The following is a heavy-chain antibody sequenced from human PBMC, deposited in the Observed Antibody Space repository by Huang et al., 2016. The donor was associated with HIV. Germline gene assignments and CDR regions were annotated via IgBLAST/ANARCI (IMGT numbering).Heavy chain of an antibody. CDR1: AVSVVSGSYF. J-gene: IGHJ4*02. CDR2: FHYNTRT. Sequence: LQESGPRLVRPAETLSATCNVAAVSVVSGSYFLAWIRRAPGKGLEWIVSFHYNTRTYDNPSLNGRVTISPGASSSQLPLRLASVTAADSATYFGARQWGRVAGFLNWYPYYFDWWGRGHFVAVSS. CDR3: ARQWGRVAGFLNWYPYYFDW. V-gene: IGHV4-39*01. D-gene: IGHD6-19*01.